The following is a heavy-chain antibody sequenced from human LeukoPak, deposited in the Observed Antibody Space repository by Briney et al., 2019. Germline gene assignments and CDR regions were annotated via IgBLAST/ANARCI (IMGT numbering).Heavy chain of an antibody. Sequence: ASVKVSCKASGYTFTSYAMNWVRQAPGQGLEWMGWINTNTGNPTYAQGFTGRFVFSLDTSVSTAYLQISSLKAEDTAVYYCAREWMNTRYFDWLFFDAFDIWGQGTMVTVSS. V-gene: IGHV7-4-1*02. J-gene: IGHJ3*02. D-gene: IGHD3-9*01. CDR2: INTNTGNP. CDR1: GYTFTSYA. CDR3: AREWMNTRYFDWLFFDAFDI.